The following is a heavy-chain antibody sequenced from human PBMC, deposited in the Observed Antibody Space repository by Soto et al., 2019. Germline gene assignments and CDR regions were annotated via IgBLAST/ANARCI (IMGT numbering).Heavy chain of an antibody. CDR2: IYNSGTT. V-gene: IGHV4-31*03. CDR3: ARDPAP. J-gene: IGHJ5*02. CDR1: GVSITRGGYY. Sequence: QVHLQESGPGLVKPSETMSLPCTVSGVSITRGGYYWRWIRQHPGKGLEWIGYIYNSGTTYYNPSLKSRVTISVDTSQNQFSLKLTSVTAADTAVYYCARDPAPWGQGTPVTVSS.